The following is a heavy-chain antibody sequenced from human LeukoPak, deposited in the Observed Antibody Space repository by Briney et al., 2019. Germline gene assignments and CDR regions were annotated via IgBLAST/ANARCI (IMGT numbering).Heavy chain of an antibody. Sequence: ASVKVSCKASAYTFNDYYIHWVRQAPGQGLEWMGWISPNSGGTRYAQKFQGRVTMTRDTFISTAYMELSRLRSDDTAVYYCASMPQGHYYYMDVWGKGTTVTVSS. V-gene: IGHV1-2*02. CDR3: ASMPQGHYYYMDV. J-gene: IGHJ6*03. CDR2: ISPNSGGT. CDR1: AYTFNDYY. D-gene: IGHD2-2*01.